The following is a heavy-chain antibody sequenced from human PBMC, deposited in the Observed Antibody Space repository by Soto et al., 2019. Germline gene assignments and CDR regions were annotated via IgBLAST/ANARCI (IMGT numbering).Heavy chain of an antibody. CDR2: IKSITDGGTT. CDR3: SRGRPIYGLDT. D-gene: IGHD3-10*01. Sequence: PGGSLRLSCVASAFSFTNAWMSWVRQAPGKGLEWVGRIKSITDGGTTDYAAPVKGRFTISRDDSNNTLYLQMNSLKTEDTAVYYCSRGRPIYGLDTWGQGALVTVSS. V-gene: IGHV3-15*01. CDR1: AFSFTNAW. J-gene: IGHJ5*02.